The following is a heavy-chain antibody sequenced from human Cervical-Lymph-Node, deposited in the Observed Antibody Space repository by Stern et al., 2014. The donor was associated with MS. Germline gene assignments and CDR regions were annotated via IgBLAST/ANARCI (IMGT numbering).Heavy chain of an antibody. D-gene: IGHD2-2*01. J-gene: IGHJ4*02. V-gene: IGHV4-4*02. Sequence: QVQLVESGPGLVRPSGTLSLTCAVSGDSISNDNWWSWVRQPPGKGLECIGDVYHTGSATYDPSLKSRVTISVDKSKNQFSLRLTSMTAADTAVYYCARDQGFQLMNSWGQGTLVIVSS. CDR2: VYHTGSA. CDR1: GDSISNDNW. CDR3: ARDQGFQLMNS.